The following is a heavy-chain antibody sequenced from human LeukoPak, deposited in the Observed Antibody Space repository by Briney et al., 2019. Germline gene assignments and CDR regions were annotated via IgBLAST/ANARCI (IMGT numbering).Heavy chain of an antibody. CDR1: GFTFSAYW. V-gene: IGHV3-7*01. Sequence: SGGSLRLSCAASGFTFSAYWMSWVRQAPGKGLEWVANIKYDGSETYYVDSVKGRFTISRDNGKNSLYVQMNSLSVEDTAVYYCATYSTLNPRDFQHWGQGTLVTVSS. D-gene: IGHD2/OR15-2a*01. CDR2: IKYDGSET. J-gene: IGHJ1*01. CDR3: ATYSTLNPRDFQH.